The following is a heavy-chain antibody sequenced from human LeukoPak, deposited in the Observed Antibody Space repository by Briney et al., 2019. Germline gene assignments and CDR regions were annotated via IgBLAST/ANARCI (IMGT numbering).Heavy chain of an antibody. Sequence: GGSLRLSCAASGFTVSSNYMTWVRQAPGKGLEWVSVIYKNAITYYADTVKGRFTISRDNSRNTLYLQLNSLRAEDRGVYYCARDGHLELYGLARGNHYYYMDVWGQGRMVTVSS. D-gene: IGHD1-7*01. CDR2: IYKNAIT. J-gene: IGHJ3*01. CDR1: GFTVSSNY. V-gene: IGHV3-53*05. CDR3: ARDGHLELYGLARGNHYYYMDV.